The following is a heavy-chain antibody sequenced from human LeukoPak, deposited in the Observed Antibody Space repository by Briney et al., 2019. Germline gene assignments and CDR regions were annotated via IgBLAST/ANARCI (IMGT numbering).Heavy chain of an antibody. Sequence: GGSLRLSCAASGFSFSSYAMHWVRQTPGKGLEWVAIISYDASKKYYADSVKGRFTISRDNFKNTLYLQMNSLRAEDTAVYYCATSQGGRGNAFDIWGQGTMVTVSS. J-gene: IGHJ3*02. CDR2: ISYDASKK. V-gene: IGHV3-30*14. D-gene: IGHD3-16*01. CDR3: ATSQGGRGNAFDI. CDR1: GFSFSSYA.